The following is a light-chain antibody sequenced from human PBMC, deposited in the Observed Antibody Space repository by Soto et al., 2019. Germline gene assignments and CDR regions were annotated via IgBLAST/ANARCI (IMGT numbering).Light chain of an antibody. CDR2: GAS. Sequence: EIVMTQSPATLSVSPGETATLSFRTSQSVSNNLAWYQQKPGQGPRLFIYGASTRVTGIPARFSGSGSGTEFTLTIGRLQSEDSAVYYCQQYNNWPAITFGQGTRLEI. V-gene: IGKV3D-15*01. CDR1: QSVSNN. CDR3: QQYNNWPAIT. J-gene: IGKJ5*01.